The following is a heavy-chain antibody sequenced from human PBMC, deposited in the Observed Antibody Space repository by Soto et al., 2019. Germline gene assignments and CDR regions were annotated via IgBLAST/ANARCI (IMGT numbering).Heavy chain of an antibody. J-gene: IGHJ4*02. D-gene: IGHD2-21*01. V-gene: IGHV3-74*03. CDR3: VRDMQLWRLDS. Sequence: EVQLVESGGGLVQPGESLRLSCAASGLTFRSYWMHWVRQAPGKGLVWVSRINNDGSVAMYVDSVKGRFTISRDNAKNTLFLHMNSLRAEDTAVYYCVRDMQLWRLDSWAQGTLVTVSS. CDR2: INNDGSVA. CDR1: GLTFRSYW.